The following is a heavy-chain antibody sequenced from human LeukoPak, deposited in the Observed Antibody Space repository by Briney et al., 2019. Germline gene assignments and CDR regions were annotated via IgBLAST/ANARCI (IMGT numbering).Heavy chain of an antibody. V-gene: IGHV1-24*01. CDR1: GYTLTELS. CDR2: FDPEDGET. Sequence: ASVKASCKVSGYTLTELSMHWVRQAPGKGLEWMGGFDPEDGETIYAQKFQGRVTMTEDTSTDTAYMELSSLRSEDTAVYYCATRAGIAVAATFDYWGQGTLVTVSS. CDR3: ATRAGIAVAATFDY. D-gene: IGHD6-19*01. J-gene: IGHJ4*02.